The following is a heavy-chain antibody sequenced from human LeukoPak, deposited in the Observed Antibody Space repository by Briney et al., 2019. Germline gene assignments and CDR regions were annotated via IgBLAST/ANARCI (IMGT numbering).Heavy chain of an antibody. CDR2: IIPIFGTA. D-gene: IGHD3-3*01. J-gene: IGHJ5*02. Sequence: GASVKVSCKASGGTFSSYAISWVRQAPGRGLEWMGGIIPIFGTANYAQKFQGRVTITADESTSTAYVELSSLRSEDTAVYYCARVGADFDFWSGYYKRGRWFDPWGQGTLVTVSS. V-gene: IGHV1-69*13. CDR1: GGTFSSYA. CDR3: ARVGADFDFWSGYYKRGRWFDP.